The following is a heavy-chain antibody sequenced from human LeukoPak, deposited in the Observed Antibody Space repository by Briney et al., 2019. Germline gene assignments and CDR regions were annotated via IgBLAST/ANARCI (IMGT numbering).Heavy chain of an antibody. V-gene: IGHV3-73*01. J-gene: IGHJ4*02. CDR2: IRSKANSYAT. Sequence: GGSLRLPCAASGFTFSGSAMHWVRQASGKGLEWVGRIRSKANSYATAYAASVKGMFSISRDDSKNTAYLQMNSLKTEDTAVYYCTRGAAVVYDILTGYYNLGVFDYWGQGTLVTVSS. CDR3: TRGAAVVYDILTGYYNLGVFDY. D-gene: IGHD3-9*01. CDR1: GFTFSGSA.